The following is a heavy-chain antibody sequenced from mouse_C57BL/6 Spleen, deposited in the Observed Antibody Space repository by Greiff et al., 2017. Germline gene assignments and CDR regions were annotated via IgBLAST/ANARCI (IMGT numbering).Heavy chain of an antibody. CDR3: ARVDYGSSWFAY. Sequence: VQLQQSGPELVKPGASVKMSCKASGYTFTDYNMHWVKQSHGKSLEWIGYINPNNGGTSYNQKFKGKATLTVNKSSSTAYMELRSLTSEDSAVYYWARVDYGSSWFAYWGQGTLVTVSA. D-gene: IGHD1-1*01. CDR1: GYTFTDYN. J-gene: IGHJ3*01. CDR2: INPNNGGT. V-gene: IGHV1-22*01.